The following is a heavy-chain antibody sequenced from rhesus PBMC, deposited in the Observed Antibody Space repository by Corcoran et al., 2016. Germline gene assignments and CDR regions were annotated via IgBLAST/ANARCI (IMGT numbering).Heavy chain of an antibody. J-gene: IGHJ4*01. V-gene: IGHV4-80*01. D-gene: IGHD2-15*01. CDR1: GGSFSSYW. Sequence: QVQLQESGPGLVKPSETLSLTCAVSGGSFSSYWWSWIRQPPGKGLEWIGGINGKSGGTNNSPSLKSRVTISNDAAKNQFSLKLSSVTAADTAVYYCARYPRYFDYWGQGVLVTVSS. CDR3: ARYPRYFDY. CDR2: INGKSGGT.